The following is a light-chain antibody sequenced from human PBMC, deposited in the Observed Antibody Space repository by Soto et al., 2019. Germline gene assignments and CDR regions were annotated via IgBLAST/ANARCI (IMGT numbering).Light chain of an antibody. CDR3: QQYKAWRT. Sequence: IVMTQSPATLSVSPGERATLACRASQSIDNKLAWYQQRPGQAPRLLIYGASIRATGIPARFSGSGSGTEFTLTLSGLQSEDFGVYYCQQYKAWRTFGQGTNVDIK. V-gene: IGKV3-15*01. J-gene: IGKJ1*01. CDR1: QSIDNK. CDR2: GAS.